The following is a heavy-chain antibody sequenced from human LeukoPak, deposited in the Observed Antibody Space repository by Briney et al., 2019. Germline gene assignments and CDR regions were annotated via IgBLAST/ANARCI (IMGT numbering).Heavy chain of an antibody. D-gene: IGHD2-15*01. Sequence: SQTLSLTCVISGDSVSINSAAWNWIRQSPSRGLEWLGRTYYRARWNNDYAVSVKRPITINPDTSKNQFSLQMNSVTPEDTAVYYCARAGRVAGYCGGGSCYSYYCYGMDVWGQGTTVTVSS. CDR3: ARAGRVAGYCGGGSCYSYYCYGMDV. CDR2: TYYRARWNN. J-gene: IGHJ6*02. V-gene: IGHV6-1*01. CDR1: GDSVSINSAA.